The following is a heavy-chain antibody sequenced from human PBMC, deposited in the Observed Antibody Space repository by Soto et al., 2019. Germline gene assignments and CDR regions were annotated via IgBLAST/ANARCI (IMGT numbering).Heavy chain of an antibody. CDR1: GFTFSSNA. J-gene: IGHJ4*02. CDR3: AKASSISWGVFDF. V-gene: IGHV3-23*01. Sequence: GGSLRLSCAASGFTFSSNAMTWVRQAPGKGLEWVSFISANSGTTYFADSVKGRFTISRDNSKSTLYLQVNSLRAEDTAVYYCAKASSISWGVFDFWGQGTLVTVSS. CDR2: ISANSGTT. D-gene: IGHD6-13*01.